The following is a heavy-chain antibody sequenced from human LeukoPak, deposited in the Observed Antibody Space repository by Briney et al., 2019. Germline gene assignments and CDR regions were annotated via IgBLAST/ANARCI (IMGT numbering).Heavy chain of an antibody. V-gene: IGHV3-23*01. Sequence: GGSLRPSCAASGFTFSSSAMSWVRQAPGKGLEWVSSISGGGGSTYYADSVKGRFTISRDNSKNTLYLQMNSLRAEDTAVYYCAKDQVGATIDYYYYMDVWGKGTTVSVSS. D-gene: IGHD1-26*01. CDR1: GFTFSSSA. CDR2: ISGGGGST. CDR3: AKDQVGATIDYYYYMDV. J-gene: IGHJ6*03.